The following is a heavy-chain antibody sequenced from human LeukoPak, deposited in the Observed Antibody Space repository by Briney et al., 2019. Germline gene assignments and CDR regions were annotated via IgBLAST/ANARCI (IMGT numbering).Heavy chain of an antibody. Sequence: WGSLRLSCAVSGFTFSSYGMHWVRQAPGKGLEWVAVISYDGSNKYYADSVKGRFTISRDNSKNTLYLQMNSLRTEDTAVYYCAKGPTMKLNHFDYWGQGTLVTVSS. CDR3: AKGPTMKLNHFDY. J-gene: IGHJ4*02. CDR1: GFTFSSYG. CDR2: ISYDGSNK. D-gene: IGHD1-1*01. V-gene: IGHV3-30*18.